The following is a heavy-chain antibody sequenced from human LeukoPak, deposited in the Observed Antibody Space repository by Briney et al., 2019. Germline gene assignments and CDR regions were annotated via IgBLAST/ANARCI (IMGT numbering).Heavy chain of an antibody. J-gene: IGHJ4*02. CDR3: ARTVVAAKTYYFDY. V-gene: IGHV3-53*01. Sequence: GGSLRLSCVVSGFTVSSNYMTWVRQAPGKGLEWVSVLYPGGTTYFADSVKGRFTISRDNSKNTLYLQMNSLRPEDTALYYCARTVVAAKTYYFDYWGRGTLVTVSS. CDR2: LYPGGTT. CDR1: GFTVSSNY. D-gene: IGHD2-15*01.